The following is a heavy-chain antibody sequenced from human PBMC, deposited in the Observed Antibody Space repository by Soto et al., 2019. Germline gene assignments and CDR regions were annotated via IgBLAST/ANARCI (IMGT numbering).Heavy chain of an antibody. J-gene: IGHJ4*02. CDR2: INHLETT. D-gene: IGHD1-26*01. CDR3: ARGGGSDSFDY. V-gene: IGHV4-30-2*01. CDR1: GASITYGDYS. Sequence: TLSLTCTVSGASITYGDYSWSWIRQTPGKGLEWIGYINHLETTFYNPSFESRLTLSIDRTKNQFSLNLNSMSAADRAVYFCARGGGSDSFDYWGQGILVTVSS.